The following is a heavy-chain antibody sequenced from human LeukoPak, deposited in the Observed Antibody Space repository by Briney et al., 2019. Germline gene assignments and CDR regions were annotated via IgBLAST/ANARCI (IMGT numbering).Heavy chain of an antibody. J-gene: IGHJ4*02. CDR1: GYTFTSYG. V-gene: IGHV1-18*01. D-gene: IGHD3-3*01. CDR2: ISAYNGNT. CDR3: ARYDFFDY. Sequence: GASVSVSYKASGYTFTSYGISWVRQAPGQGGEGRGWISAYNGNTNYAQKLQGRVTMTTDTSTSTAYMELRSLRSDDTAVYYCARYDFFDYWGQGTLVTVSS.